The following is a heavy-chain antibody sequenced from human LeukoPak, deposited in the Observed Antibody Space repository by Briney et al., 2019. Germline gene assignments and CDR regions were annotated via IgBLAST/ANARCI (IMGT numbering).Heavy chain of an antibody. CDR1: GGSISSYY. D-gene: IGHD1-26*01. CDR3: AREIVGATGAFDL. J-gene: IGHJ2*01. Sequence: SETLSLTCTVSGGSISSYYWRWIRQPPGKGLEWIGYTYYSGSTNYNPSLKSRVTISVDTSKNQFSLKLSSVTAADTAVYYCAREIVGATGAFDLWGRGTLVTVSS. CDR2: TYYSGST. V-gene: IGHV4-59*01.